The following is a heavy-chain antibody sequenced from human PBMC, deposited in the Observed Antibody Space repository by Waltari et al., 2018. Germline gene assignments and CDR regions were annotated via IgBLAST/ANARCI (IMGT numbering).Heavy chain of an antibody. CDR2: MNPNSGNT. D-gene: IGHD6-13*01. J-gene: IGHJ6*02. CDR1: GYTFTSYD. Sequence: QVQLVQSGAEVKKPGASVKVSYKASGYTFTSYDITWVRQATGQGLEWMGWMNPNSGNTGYAQKFQGRVTMTRNTSISTAYMELSSLRSEDTAVYYCAREFGSSWYYYYGMDVWGQGTTVTVSS. CDR3: AREFGSSWYYYYGMDV. V-gene: IGHV1-8*02.